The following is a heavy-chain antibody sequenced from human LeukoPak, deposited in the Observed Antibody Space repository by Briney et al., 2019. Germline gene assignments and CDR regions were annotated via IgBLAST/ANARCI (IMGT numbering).Heavy chain of an antibody. CDR3: AKVPYSDYGSGRPPFMDV. J-gene: IGHJ6*02. CDR1: GFTFSNYA. CDR2: ISDCGTST. D-gene: IGHD3-10*01. Sequence: GGTLRLSCAVSGFTFSNYAMSWGRQAPGPGLEWVSTISDCGTSTYYADSVKGRFTLSRDNSKNTLYLQMDSLRGEDTAIYYCAKVPYSDYGSGRPPFMDVWGQGTTVAVSS. V-gene: IGHV3-23*01.